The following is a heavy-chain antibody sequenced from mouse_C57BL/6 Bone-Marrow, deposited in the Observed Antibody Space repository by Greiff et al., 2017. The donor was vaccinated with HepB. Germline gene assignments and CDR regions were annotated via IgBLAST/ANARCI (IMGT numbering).Heavy chain of an antibody. CDR3: ARELGRYFDY. J-gene: IGHJ2*01. Sequence: EVQLQESGPVLVKPSQSLSLTCSVTGYSITSGYYWNWIRQFPGNKLEWMGYISYDGSNNYNPSLKNRISITRDTSKNQFFLKLNSVTTEDTATYYCARELGRYFDYWGQGTTLTVSS. V-gene: IGHV3-6*01. CDR1: GYSITSGYY. CDR2: ISYDGSN. D-gene: IGHD3-1*01.